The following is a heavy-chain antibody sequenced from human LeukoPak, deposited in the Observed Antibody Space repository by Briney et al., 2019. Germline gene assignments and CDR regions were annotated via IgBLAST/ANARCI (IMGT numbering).Heavy chain of an antibody. CDR2: IYYSGST. D-gene: IGHD6-19*01. Sequence: SETLSLTCAVYGGSFSGYYWSWIRQPPGKGLEWIGYIYYSGSTNYNPSLKSRVTISVDTSKNQFSLKLSSVTAADTAVYYCARVPVAGTHWFDPWGQGTLVTVSS. J-gene: IGHJ5*02. V-gene: IGHV4-59*01. CDR1: GGSFSGYY. CDR3: ARVPVAGTHWFDP.